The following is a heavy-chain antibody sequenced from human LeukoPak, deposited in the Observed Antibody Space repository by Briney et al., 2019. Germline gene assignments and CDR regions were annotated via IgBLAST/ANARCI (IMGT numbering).Heavy chain of an antibody. V-gene: IGHV1-46*01. J-gene: IGHJ4*02. CDR1: GYTFTRYY. CDR2: INPSGGST. CDR3: ARGCGGDCYAYENYYFDY. D-gene: IGHD2-21*02. Sequence: GASVKVSCKASGYTFTRYYMHWVRQAPGQGLEWMGMINPSGGSTSYAQKFQGRVTMTRDMSTSTVYMELSSLRSEDTAVHYCARGCGGDCYAYENYYFDYWGQGTLVTVSS.